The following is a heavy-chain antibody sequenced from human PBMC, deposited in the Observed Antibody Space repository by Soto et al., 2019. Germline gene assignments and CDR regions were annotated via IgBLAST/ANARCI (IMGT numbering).Heavy chain of an antibody. CDR3: ATALRYLEWFTRPDY. D-gene: IGHD3-3*01. V-gene: IGHV3-23*04. Sequence: EAQLVESGGGLVQPGGSLRLSCAASGFAFGSYAMNWVRQAPGKGLEWVSAVTSGGTTYYADSMGGRFTISRDNSKNTLYLPMTSLRAEDTAVYYCATALRYLEWFTRPDYWGQGTLVTVSS. CDR1: GFAFGSYA. J-gene: IGHJ4*02. CDR2: VTSGGTT.